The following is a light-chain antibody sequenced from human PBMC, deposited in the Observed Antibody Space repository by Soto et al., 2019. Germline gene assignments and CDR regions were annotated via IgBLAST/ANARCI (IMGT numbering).Light chain of an antibody. CDR3: QQSYSTPIA. V-gene: IGKV1-39*01. CDR1: QSISSY. J-gene: IGKJ5*01. CDR2: AAS. Sequence: DIQMTQSPSSLSASVGDRVSITCRASQSISSYLNWYQQKPGKAPKSMIYAASNLQSGVPSRFSGSGSGTDCTLTISSLQPEDVATYYCQQSYSTPIALGQGTRLEI.